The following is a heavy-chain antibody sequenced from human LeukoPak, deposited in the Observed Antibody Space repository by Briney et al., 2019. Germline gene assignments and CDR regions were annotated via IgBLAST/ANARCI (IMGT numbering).Heavy chain of an antibody. CDR1: RFTFSSYA. Sequence: GGSLRLSCAASRFTFSSYAMSWVRQAPGKGLEWVSAISSSGGSTYYADSVKGRFTISRDNAKNTLYLQMNSLRAEDTAVYYCASRWELLHWGQGTLVTVSS. CDR2: ISSSGGST. D-gene: IGHD1-26*01. J-gene: IGHJ4*02. V-gene: IGHV3-23*01. CDR3: ASRWELLH.